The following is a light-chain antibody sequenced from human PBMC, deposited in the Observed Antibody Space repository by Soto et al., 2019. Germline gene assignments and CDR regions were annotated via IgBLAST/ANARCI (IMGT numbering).Light chain of an antibody. CDR2: DAS. CDR3: QQRADWPRVT. J-gene: IGKJ3*01. CDR1: QSVRSY. V-gene: IGKV3-11*01. Sequence: EIVLTQSPATLSLSPGERATLSCRASQSVRSYLAWYQQKPGQAPRLLIYDASNRATGIPARFSGSGSGTAFTLTISSLGPEDFAVYYCQQRADWPRVTFGPGTKVDLK.